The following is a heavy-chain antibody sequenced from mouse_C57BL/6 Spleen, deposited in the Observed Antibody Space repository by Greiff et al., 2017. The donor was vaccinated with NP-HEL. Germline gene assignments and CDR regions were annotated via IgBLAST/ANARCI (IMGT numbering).Heavy chain of an antibody. J-gene: IGHJ1*03. D-gene: IGHD2-4*01. CDR3: AMIYYDYDAYFDV. CDR2: ISSGSSTI. Sequence: EVKVVESGGGLVKPGGSLKLSCAASGFTFSDYGMHWVRQAPEKGLEWVAYISSGSSTIYYADTVKGRFTISRDNAKNTLFLQMTSLRSEDTAMYYCAMIYYDYDAYFDVWGTGTTVTVSS. V-gene: IGHV5-17*01. CDR1: GFTFSDYG.